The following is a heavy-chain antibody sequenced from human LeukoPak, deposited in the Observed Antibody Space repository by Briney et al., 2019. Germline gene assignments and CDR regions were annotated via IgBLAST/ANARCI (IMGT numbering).Heavy chain of an antibody. J-gene: IGHJ4*02. Sequence: ASVKVSCEASGYTFTSYDITWVRQATGQGLEWMGWMNPNSGNTGYAQKFQGRVTMTRNTSISTAYMELSSLRSEDTAVYYCARADYGDYVDYFDYWGQGTLVTVSS. V-gene: IGHV1-8*01. CDR1: GYTFTSYD. CDR3: ARADYGDYVDYFDY. CDR2: MNPNSGNT. D-gene: IGHD4-17*01.